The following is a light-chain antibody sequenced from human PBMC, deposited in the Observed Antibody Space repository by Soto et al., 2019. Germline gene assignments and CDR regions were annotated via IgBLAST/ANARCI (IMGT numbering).Light chain of an antibody. CDR2: RNN. J-gene: IGLJ2*01. Sequence: QAVVTQPPSASGTPGQRVTISCSGSSSNIGSNTVNWYQQLPGTASKLLIYRNNQRPSGVPDLFSGSKSGTSASLAISGLHSEDEADYYCAAWDDSLNVLFGGGTKVTVL. CDR3: AAWDDSLNVL. CDR1: SSNIGSNT. V-gene: IGLV1-44*01.